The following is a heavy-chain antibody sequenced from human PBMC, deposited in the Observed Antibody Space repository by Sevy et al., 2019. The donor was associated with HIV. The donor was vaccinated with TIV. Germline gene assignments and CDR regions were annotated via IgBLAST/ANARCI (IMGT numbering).Heavy chain of an antibody. CDR2: LKSDVYGGTV. J-gene: IGHJ4*02. CDR1: GCTFCDYC. D-gene: IGHD6-13*01. CDR3: TRWKAAQSIFAY. Sequence: GGSLRLSCTASGCTFCDYCMSWVRQAPGKGLEWVAFLKSDVYGGTVDHAASVRGRFVISRDDSKTIAYLQMNDLKTEDTGVYYCTRWKAAQSIFAYWGQGALVPVSS. V-gene: IGHV3-49*04.